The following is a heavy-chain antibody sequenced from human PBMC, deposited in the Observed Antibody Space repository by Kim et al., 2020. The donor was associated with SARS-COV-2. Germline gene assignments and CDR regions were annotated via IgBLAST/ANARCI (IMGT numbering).Heavy chain of an antibody. Sequence: GGSLRLSCAASGFMFSNNAMGWVRQAPGKGLEWVSSISGDGADTYYAESVKGRFAISRDISKNTLYLQMNSLRPEDTALYYCAKDLWGYSGLDYWGQGTLVSVSS. CDR1: GFMFSNNA. CDR3: AKDLWGYSGLDY. D-gene: IGHD3-16*01. J-gene: IGHJ4*01. V-gene: IGHV3-23*01. CDR2: ISGDGADT.